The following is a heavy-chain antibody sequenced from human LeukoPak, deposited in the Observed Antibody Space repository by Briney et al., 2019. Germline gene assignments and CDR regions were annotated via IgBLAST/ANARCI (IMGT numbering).Heavy chain of an antibody. J-gene: IGHJ6*02. CDR2: IKRDGSEK. Sequence: GGSLRLSCAASGFTFSNYWMSWVRQAPGKGLEWVANIKRDGSEKYYVNSVKGRFTISRDNAKNSLYLQMNSLRAADTAVYYCAPMAADTAMVGMDVWGQGTTVTVSS. D-gene: IGHD5-18*01. V-gene: IGHV3-7*05. CDR1: GFTFSNYW. CDR3: APMAADTAMVGMDV.